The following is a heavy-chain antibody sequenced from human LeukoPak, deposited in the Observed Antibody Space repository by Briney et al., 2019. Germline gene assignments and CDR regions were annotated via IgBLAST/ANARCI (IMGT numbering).Heavy chain of an antibody. CDR3: ARGLKGYYYGSGSYYNRDYYYYYYMDV. Sequence: SETLSLTCAVYGGSFSGYYWSWIRQPPGKGLEWIGEINHSGSTNYNPSLKSRVTISVDTPKNQFSLKLSSVTAADTAVYYCARGLKGYYYGSGSYYNRDYYYYYYMDVWDKGTTVTVSS. CDR1: GGSFSGYY. CDR2: INHSGST. D-gene: IGHD3-10*01. J-gene: IGHJ6*03. V-gene: IGHV4-34*01.